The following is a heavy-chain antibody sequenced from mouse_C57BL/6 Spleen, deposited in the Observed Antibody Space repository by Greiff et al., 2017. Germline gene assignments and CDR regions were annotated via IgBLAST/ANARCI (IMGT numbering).Heavy chain of an antibody. CDR2: IDPSDSET. CDR3: ASLDSSGYVGFAY. J-gene: IGHJ3*01. CDR1: GYTFTSYW. V-gene: IGHV1-52*01. Sequence: VKLQQPGAELVRPGSSVKLSCKASGYTFTSYWMHWVKQRPIQGLEWIGNIDPSDSETHYNQKFKDKATLTVDKSSSTAYMQLSSLTSEDSAVYYCASLDSSGYVGFAYWGQGTLVTVSA. D-gene: IGHD3-2*02.